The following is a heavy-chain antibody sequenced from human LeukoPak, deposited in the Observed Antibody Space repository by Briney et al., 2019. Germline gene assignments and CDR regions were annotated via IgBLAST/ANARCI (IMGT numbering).Heavy chain of an antibody. V-gene: IGHV3-74*01. CDR3: YIPYYDTSAYKGY. J-gene: IGHJ4*02. CDR2: INSDGSST. D-gene: IGHD3-22*01. Sequence: PGGSLRLSCAASGFTFSSYWMHWVRQAPGKGLVWVSRINSDGSSTNYGDSVKGRFTISRDNSKNTLYLQMNSLRAEDTAVYYCYIPYYDTSAYKGYWGQGTLVTVSS. CDR1: GFTFSSYW.